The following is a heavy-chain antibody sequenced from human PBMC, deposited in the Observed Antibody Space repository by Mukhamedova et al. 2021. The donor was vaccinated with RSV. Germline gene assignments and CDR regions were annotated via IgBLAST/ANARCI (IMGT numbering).Heavy chain of an antibody. V-gene: IGHV3-23*01. CDR3: AKGDDDSTGYYYRDYYYYMDV. CDR2: GST. Sequence: GSTYYADSVKGRFTISRDNSKNTLYLQMNSLRAEDTAVYYCAKGDDDSTGYYYRDYYYYMDVWGKGTTVTVSS. D-gene: IGHD3-22*01. J-gene: IGHJ6*03.